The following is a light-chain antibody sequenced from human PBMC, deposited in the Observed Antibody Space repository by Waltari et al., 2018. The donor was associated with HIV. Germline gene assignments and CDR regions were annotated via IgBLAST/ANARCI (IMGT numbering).Light chain of an antibody. V-gene: IGKV4-1*01. J-gene: IGKJ1*01. CDR2: WAS. CDR3: QQYYSTPRT. CDR1: QSVLYSSNNKNY. Sequence: DIVMTQSPDSLAVSLGEWVTLNCKSSQSVLYSSNNKNYLAWYQQKPGQPPKLLIYWASTRESGVPDRFSGSGSGTDFTLTISSLQAEDVAVYYCQQYYSTPRTFGQGTKVEIK.